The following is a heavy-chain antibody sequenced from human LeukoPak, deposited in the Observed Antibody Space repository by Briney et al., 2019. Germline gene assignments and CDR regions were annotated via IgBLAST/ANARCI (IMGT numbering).Heavy chain of an antibody. V-gene: IGHV1-2*02. J-gene: IGHJ4*02. CDR1: GYTFTGYY. CDR3: ARDRFTMVRGVIVLTN. Sequence: ASVKVSYKASGYTFTGYYMHWVRQAPGQGLEWMGWINPNSGGTNYAQKFQGRVTMTRDTSISTAYMELSRLRSDDTAVYYCARDRFTMVRGVIVLTNWGQGTLVTVSS. D-gene: IGHD3-10*01. CDR2: INPNSGGT.